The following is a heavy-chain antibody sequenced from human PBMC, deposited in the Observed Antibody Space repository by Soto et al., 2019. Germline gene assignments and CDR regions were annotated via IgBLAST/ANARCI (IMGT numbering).Heavy chain of an antibody. J-gene: IGHJ4*02. Sequence: QVQLVQSGGEVKKPGASLKVSCKASGYDFFNYGISWVRQAPGQGLEWMGCIAGDDGNTDYAQDLLGRVTMTTDTSTNTAYMELRGLTSDDTAIYYCARRTLGSSIGIGDYWGQGVLVNVSS. CDR3: ARRTLGSSIGIGDY. CDR1: GYDFFNYG. V-gene: IGHV1-18*01. CDR2: IAGDDGNT. D-gene: IGHD1-1*01.